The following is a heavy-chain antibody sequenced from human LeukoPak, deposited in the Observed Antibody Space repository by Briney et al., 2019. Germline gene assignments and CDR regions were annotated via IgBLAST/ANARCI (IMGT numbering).Heavy chain of an antibody. D-gene: IGHD3-10*01. J-gene: IGHJ4*02. CDR2: ISGNAGST. CDR1: GFTFSNYA. CDR3: AKHEGRPDYYGSGSYFFDY. V-gene: IGHV3-23*01. Sequence: GGSLRLSCAASGFTFSNYAMTWVRQAPGKGLEWVSAISGNAGSTYYADSMKGRFTISRDNSENTLYLQMNRLRAVDTALYYCAKHEGRPDYYGSGSYFFDYWGQGTLVTVSS.